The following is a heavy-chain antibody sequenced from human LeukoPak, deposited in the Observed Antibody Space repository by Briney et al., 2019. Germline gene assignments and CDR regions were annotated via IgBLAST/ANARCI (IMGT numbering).Heavy chain of an antibody. D-gene: IGHD2-15*01. Sequence: GGSLRLSSAASGFTFSSYNMNWVRQAPGKGLEWVSYISSSSSTIYYADSVKGRFTISRDNAKNSLYLQMNSLRAEDTAVYYCARDQGGGHTYYFDYWGQGTLVTVAS. V-gene: IGHV3-48*01. CDR3: ARDQGGGHTYYFDY. CDR1: GFTFSSYN. J-gene: IGHJ4*02. CDR2: ISSSSSTI.